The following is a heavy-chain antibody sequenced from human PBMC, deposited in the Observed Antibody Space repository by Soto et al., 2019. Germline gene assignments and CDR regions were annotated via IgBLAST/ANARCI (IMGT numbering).Heavy chain of an antibody. V-gene: IGHV2-26*03. J-gene: IGHJ6*04. Sequence: QVTLKESGPVLVKPTETLTLTCTISGFSLTNCRMGVSWIRQSPGKALEWLAHIFSDADRSYSTSMQTRITISTDTSGTQVVLTMTTMDPVDTGTYYCARRTADPYSNYYAMDVRRKGTTVTLSS. CDR2: IFSDADR. CDR1: GFSLTNCRMG. CDR3: ARRTADPYSNYYAMDV.